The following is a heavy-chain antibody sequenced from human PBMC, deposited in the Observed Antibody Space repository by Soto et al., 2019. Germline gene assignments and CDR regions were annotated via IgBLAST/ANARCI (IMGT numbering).Heavy chain of an antibody. CDR3: AQTTVTIRGFYYYYYGMDV. V-gene: IGHV2-5*02. J-gene: IGHJ6*02. Sequence: QITLKESGPTLVKPTQTLTLTCTFSGFSLSTSGVGVGWIRQPPGKALEWLALIYWDDDKRYSPSLQSRLTITKDTSKNQVVLTMTNMDPVDTATYYCAQTTVTIRGFYYYYYGMDVWGQGTTVTVSS. CDR1: GFSLSTSGVG. D-gene: IGHD4-17*01. CDR2: IYWDDDK.